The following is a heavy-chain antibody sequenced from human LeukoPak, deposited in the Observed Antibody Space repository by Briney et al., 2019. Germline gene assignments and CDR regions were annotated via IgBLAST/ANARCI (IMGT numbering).Heavy chain of an antibody. CDR2: ISSSSSYI. J-gene: IGHJ3*02. Sequence: GRSLRLSCAASGFTLSSYSMNWVRQAPGKGLEWVSSISSSSSYINYADSVKGRFTISRDNAKNSLYLLMNSLRAEDTAVYYCARQNSQLAFDIWGQGTMVTVSS. D-gene: IGHD2/OR15-2a*01. CDR3: ARQNSQLAFDI. CDR1: GFTLSSYS. V-gene: IGHV3-21*01.